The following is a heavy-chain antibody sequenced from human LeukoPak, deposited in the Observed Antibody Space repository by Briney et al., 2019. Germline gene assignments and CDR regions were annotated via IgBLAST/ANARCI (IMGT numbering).Heavy chain of an antibody. CDR3: ARDRFSRFGEFNY. Sequence: PGGSLRLSCAASGFTVSSNYMSWVRQAPGKGLEWVSVIYRGGSTYYADSVKGRFTISRDNSKNTLYLQMNSLRAEDTAVYYCARDRFSRFGEFNYWGQGTLVTVSS. J-gene: IGHJ4*02. D-gene: IGHD3-10*01. V-gene: IGHV3-53*01. CDR1: GFTVSSNY. CDR2: IYRGGST.